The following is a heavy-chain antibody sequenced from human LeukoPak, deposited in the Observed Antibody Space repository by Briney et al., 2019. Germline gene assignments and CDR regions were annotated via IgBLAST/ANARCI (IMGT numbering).Heavy chain of an antibody. J-gene: IGHJ5*02. Sequence: AASVKVSCKASGYTFTGYYMHWVRQAPGQGLVWVGLINPTGTTTLYAQKFQGRITLTRDMSATTDYMELSSLTSEDTAVYYCARDNSVGDIAWWFDPWGQGTLVTVSS. CDR3: ARDNSVGDIAWWFDP. V-gene: IGHV1-46*01. D-gene: IGHD1-26*01. CDR1: GYTFTGYY. CDR2: INPTGTTT.